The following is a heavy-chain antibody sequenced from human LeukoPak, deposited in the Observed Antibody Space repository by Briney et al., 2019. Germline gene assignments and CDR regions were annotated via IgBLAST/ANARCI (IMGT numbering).Heavy chain of an antibody. CDR3: AKISLRIAAAGTLDY. CDR2: IRYGGSNK. Sequence: GGSLRLSCAASGFTFSSYGMHWVRQAPGEGLEWVAFIRYGGSNKYYADSVKGRFTISRDNSKNTLYLQMNSLRAEDTAVYYCAKISLRIAAAGTLDYWGQGTLVTVSS. J-gene: IGHJ4*02. V-gene: IGHV3-30*02. D-gene: IGHD6-13*01. CDR1: GFTFSSYG.